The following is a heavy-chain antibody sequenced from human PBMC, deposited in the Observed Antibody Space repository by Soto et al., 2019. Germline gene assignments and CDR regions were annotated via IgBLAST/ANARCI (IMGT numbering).Heavy chain of an antibody. CDR2: ISAYNGNT. CDR3: ARAAHCSSTSCCAGY. Sequence: ASVKVSCKASGYTFTIYGISWVRQAPGQGLEWMGWISAYNGNTNYAQKLQGRVTMTTDTSTSTAYMELRSLRSDDTAVYYCARAAHCSSTSCCAGYWGQGTLVTVSS. D-gene: IGHD2-2*01. V-gene: IGHV1-18*01. J-gene: IGHJ4*02. CDR1: GYTFTIYG.